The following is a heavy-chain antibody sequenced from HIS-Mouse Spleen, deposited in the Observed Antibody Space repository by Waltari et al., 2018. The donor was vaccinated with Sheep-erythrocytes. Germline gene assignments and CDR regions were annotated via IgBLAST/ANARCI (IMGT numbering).Heavy chain of an antibody. V-gene: IGHV3-23*01. Sequence: EVQLLESGGGLVQPGGSLRLSCAASGFTFSSYAMRWVRKAPGKGVEGVSAISGSGGSTYYADSVEGRFTISRDNSKNTLYLQMNSLRAEDTAVYYCAKWIKLGREGYFDYWGQGTLVTVSS. CDR1: GFTFSSYA. CDR2: ISGSGGST. D-gene: IGHD7-27*01. CDR3: AKWIKLGREGYFDY. J-gene: IGHJ4*02.